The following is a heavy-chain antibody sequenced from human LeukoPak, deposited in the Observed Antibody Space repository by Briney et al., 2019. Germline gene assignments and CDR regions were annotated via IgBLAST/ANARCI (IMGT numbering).Heavy chain of an antibody. CDR3: ARDPDHGAMDF. Sequence: GGSLRLSCAAPGFTFSDYYMSWIRQAPGKGLEWVADMNQDGSAKFYVDSVKGRFTVSRDNTENSVYLQMSSLRADDTAIYYCARDPDHGAMDFWGQGTLVTVSS. V-gene: IGHV3-7*01. D-gene: IGHD2-2*01. CDR2: MNQDGSAK. CDR1: GFTFSDYY. J-gene: IGHJ4*02.